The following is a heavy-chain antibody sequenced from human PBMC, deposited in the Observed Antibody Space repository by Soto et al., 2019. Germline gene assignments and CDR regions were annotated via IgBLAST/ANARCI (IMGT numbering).Heavy chain of an antibody. V-gene: IGHV3-23*01. J-gene: IGHJ3*02. CDR2: ISGSGGST. CDR1: GFTFSSYA. CDR3: AKDLRYFDWFQVAAFDI. D-gene: IGHD3-9*01. Sequence: GGSLRLSCAASGFTFSSYAMSWVRQAPGKGLEWVSAISGSGGSTYYADSVKGRFTISRDNSKNTLYLKMNSLSAEDTAVYYCAKDLRYFDWFQVAAFDIWGQGTMVTVSS.